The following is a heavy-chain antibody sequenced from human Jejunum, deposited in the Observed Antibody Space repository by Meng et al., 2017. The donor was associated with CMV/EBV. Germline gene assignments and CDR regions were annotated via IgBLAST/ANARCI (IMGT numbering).Heavy chain of an antibody. CDR1: STYW. CDR2: INQDGTRR. CDR3: ARDLDIVPGPIVTYDALDI. V-gene: IGHV3-7*01. D-gene: IGHD2-15*01. J-gene: IGHJ3*02. Sequence: STYWMMWFRQAPGKGLEWVANINQDGTRRHYVDSVEGRFTISRDNDKNSLYLQMNSLRAEDTALYYCARDLDIVPGPIVTYDALDIWGQGTMVTVSS.